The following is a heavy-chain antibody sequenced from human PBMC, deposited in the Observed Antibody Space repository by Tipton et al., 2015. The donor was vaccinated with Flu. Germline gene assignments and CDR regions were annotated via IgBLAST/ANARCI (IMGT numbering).Heavy chain of an antibody. D-gene: IGHD4-11*01. Sequence: TLSLTCTVSGGSISSGGYYWSWIRQHPGKGLEWIGYIYYSGSTYYNPSLTIRVTISVDTSKNQFSLKLSSVTAADTAVYYCARIANGYVYSNCKRLGAWSFDLWGRGPLVTVSS. CDR1: GGSISSGGYY. CDR2: IYYSGST. V-gene: IGHV4-31*03. CDR3: ARIANGYVYSNCKRLGAWSFDL. J-gene: IGHJ2*01.